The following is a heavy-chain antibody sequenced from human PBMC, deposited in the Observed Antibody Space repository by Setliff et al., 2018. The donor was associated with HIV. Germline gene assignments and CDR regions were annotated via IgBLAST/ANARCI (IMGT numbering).Heavy chain of an antibody. Sequence: PGGSLRLSCAASGFTVNSNYINWVRQAPGKGLEWVSVFYSNGKTYYADSVWGRFTISRDNSQNTVSLQMNSLRVEDTAVYYCARDGSGAPYYGMDVWGQGTTVTVSS. CDR3: ARDGSGAPYYGMDV. CDR2: FYSNGKT. J-gene: IGHJ6*02. D-gene: IGHD6-19*01. V-gene: IGHV3-66*03. CDR1: GFTVNSNY.